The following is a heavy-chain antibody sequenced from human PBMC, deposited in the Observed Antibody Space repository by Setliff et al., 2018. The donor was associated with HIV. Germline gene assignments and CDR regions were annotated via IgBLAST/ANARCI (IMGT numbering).Heavy chain of an antibody. CDR1: GFTFSSYW. CDR3: VRGSGYYYFDN. V-gene: IGHV3-74*01. D-gene: IGHD3-22*01. Sequence: GGSLRLSCAASGFTFSSYWMHWVRQAPGKGLVWVFGMNTDGSSTRYADSVKGRFTISRDNAKNMLYLQMNSLSADDTAVYYCVRGSGYYYFDNWGQGALVTSPQ. CDR2: MNTDGSST. J-gene: IGHJ4*02.